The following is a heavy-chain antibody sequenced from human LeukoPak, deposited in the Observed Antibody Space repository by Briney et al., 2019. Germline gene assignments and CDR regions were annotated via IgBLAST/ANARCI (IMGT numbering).Heavy chain of an antibody. J-gene: IGHJ4*02. CDR2: MGVGSGLI. CDR3: AREFEGTASGAGY. V-gene: IGHV3-21*01. D-gene: IGHD3-16*01. Sequence: GGSLRLSCAASGSIFSRYSMNWVRQAPGKGLEWVASMGVGSGLIYYAESVRGRFTVSRDNAKSSLYLQMKSLRADDTAVYYCAREFEGTASGAGYWGQGTLVTVSS. CDR1: GSIFSRYS.